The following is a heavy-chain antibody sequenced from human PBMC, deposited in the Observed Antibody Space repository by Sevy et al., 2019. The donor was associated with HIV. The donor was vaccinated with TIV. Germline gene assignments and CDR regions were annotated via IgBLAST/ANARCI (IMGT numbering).Heavy chain of an antibody. Sequence: GGSLRLSCAASGFTFSDYYMSWIRQAPGKGLEWVSYISSSGSTIYYADSVKGRFTISRDNAKNSLYLQMNSLRAEDTAVYYCATIWFVEQYKRAFDIWGQRTMVTVSS. CDR2: ISSSGSTI. J-gene: IGHJ3*02. CDR3: ATIWFVEQYKRAFDI. CDR1: GFTFSDYY. D-gene: IGHD3-10*01. V-gene: IGHV3-11*01.